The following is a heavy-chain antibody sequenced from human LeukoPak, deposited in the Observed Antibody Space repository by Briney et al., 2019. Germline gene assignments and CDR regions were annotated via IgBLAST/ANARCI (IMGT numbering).Heavy chain of an antibody. CDR3: VKITSVTGGDC. CDR1: GFTFSAYA. V-gene: IGHV3-64D*09. D-gene: IGHD1-1*01. CDR2: ISSNGGSS. J-gene: IGHJ4*02. Sequence: GGSQRLSCSASGFTFSAYAMYWVRQAPGKGVEYVSGISSNGGSSFYADSVKGRFTISRDNSKNTLYLQMSSLRAEDTAVYYCVKITSVTGGDCWGQGTRLTVSS.